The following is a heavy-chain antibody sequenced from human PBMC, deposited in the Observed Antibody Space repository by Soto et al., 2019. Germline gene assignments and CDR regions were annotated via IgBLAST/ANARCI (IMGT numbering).Heavy chain of an antibody. J-gene: IGHJ4*02. CDR3: AKGILAGGYYGSGSYSPWGIFDY. CDR2: ISWNSGSI. CDR1: GFTFDDYA. Sequence: QPGGSLRLSCAASGFTFDDYAMHWVRQAPGKGLEWVSGISWNSGSIGYADSVKGRFTISRDNAKNSLYLQMNSLRAEDTALYYCAKGILAGGYYGSGSYSPWGIFDYWGQGTLVTVSS. D-gene: IGHD3-10*01. V-gene: IGHV3-9*01.